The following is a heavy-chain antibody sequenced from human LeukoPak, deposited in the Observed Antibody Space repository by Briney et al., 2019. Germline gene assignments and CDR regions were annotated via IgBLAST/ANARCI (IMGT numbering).Heavy chain of an antibody. J-gene: IGHJ4*02. D-gene: IGHD2-2*01. V-gene: IGHV4-59*01. CDR3: ARGYCSSASCIFDY. Sequence: PSETLSLTCTVSGGSISSYYWSWIRQPPGKGLESIGYVSYSGSTNYNPSLKSRVTMSLDTSKNQFSLKLSSVTAADTAMYYCARGYCSSASCIFDYWGQGTLVTVSS. CDR2: VSYSGST. CDR1: GGSISSYY.